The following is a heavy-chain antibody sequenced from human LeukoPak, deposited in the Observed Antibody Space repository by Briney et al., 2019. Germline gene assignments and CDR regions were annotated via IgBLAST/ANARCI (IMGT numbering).Heavy chain of an antibody. Sequence: GGALRLSCAASGFTFSAFAMGWVRQAPGKGLEGVSNIYRAGRSGTYYAASVRGRFNISRDNFKNTLYLQIDRLRVEDSAIYYCTKDETGDGYNAIWGQGTLVTVSS. D-gene: IGHD5-24*01. CDR1: GFTFSAFA. CDR2: IYRAGRSGT. J-gene: IGHJ4*02. CDR3: TKDETGDGYNAI. V-gene: IGHV3-23*01.